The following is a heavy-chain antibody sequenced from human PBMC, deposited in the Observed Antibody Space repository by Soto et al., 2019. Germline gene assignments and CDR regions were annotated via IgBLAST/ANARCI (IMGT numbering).Heavy chain of an antibody. D-gene: IGHD3-22*01. CDR2: IYYTGSDS. Sequence: QVQLVESGGGVVQPGRSLRLSCAASGFIFSSHGMHWVRQAPGKGLEWVALIYYTGSDSYYADSVRGRFTISRDNAKDTLYLQVNSLRVEDTAVYYCARGPQYYGRSGVYVMDVGGQATTVTVSS. V-gene: IGHV3-33*01. CDR1: GFIFSSHG. J-gene: IGHJ6*02. CDR3: ARGPQYYGRSGVYVMDV.